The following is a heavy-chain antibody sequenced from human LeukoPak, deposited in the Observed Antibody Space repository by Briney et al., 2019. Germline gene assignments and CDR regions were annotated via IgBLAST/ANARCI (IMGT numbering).Heavy chain of an antibody. CDR2: INPSGGST. D-gene: IGHD3-10*01. CDR1: GYTFTSYY. Sequence: ASVKVSCKASGYTFTSYYMHWVRQAPGQGLEWMGIINPSGGSTSYAQKFQGRVTMTRDMSTSTVYMELSSLGSEDTAVYYCQARLGEAFDYWGQGTLVTVSS. CDR3: QARLGEAFDY. V-gene: IGHV1-46*01. J-gene: IGHJ4*02.